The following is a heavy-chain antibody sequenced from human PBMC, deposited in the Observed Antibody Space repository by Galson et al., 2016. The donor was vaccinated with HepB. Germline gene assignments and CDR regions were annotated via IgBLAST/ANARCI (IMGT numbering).Heavy chain of an antibody. V-gene: IGHV3-21*01. J-gene: IGHJ5*02. Sequence: KGLEWVSFISSSSSYIYYADSVKGRFTISRDNAKNSLYLQMNSLRAEDTAVYYCARGGYSGYDWVRNWFDPWGQGTLVTVSS. CDR2: ISSSSSYI. D-gene: IGHD5-12*01. CDR3: ARGGYSGYDWVRNWFDP.